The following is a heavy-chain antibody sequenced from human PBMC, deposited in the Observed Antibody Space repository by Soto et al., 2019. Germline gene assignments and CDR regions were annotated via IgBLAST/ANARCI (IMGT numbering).Heavy chain of an antibody. V-gene: IGHV3-7*01. Sequence: PGGSLRVSCAASGFTFSSYWMSWVRQAPGKGLEWVANIKQDGSEKYYVDSVKGRFTISRDNAKNSLYLQMNSLRAEDTAVYYCARAGGYAKTPPYYYYGMDVWGQGTTVSVSS. CDR1: GFTFSSYW. CDR3: ARAGGYAKTPPYYYYGMDV. D-gene: IGHD1-1*01. CDR2: IKQDGSEK. J-gene: IGHJ6*02.